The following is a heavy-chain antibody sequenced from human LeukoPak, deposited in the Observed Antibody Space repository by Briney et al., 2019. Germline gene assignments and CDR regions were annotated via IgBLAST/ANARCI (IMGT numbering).Heavy chain of an antibody. CDR1: GFTVSSNY. CDR3: ARDWLTYYDFWSGYYPYYFDY. V-gene: IGHV3-66*01. J-gene: IGHJ4*02. Sequence: GGSLRLSCAASGFTVSSNYMSWVRQAPGKGLEWVSVIYSGGSTYYADSVKGRFTISRDNSKNTLYLQMNSLRAEDTALYYCARDWLTYYDFWSGYYPYYFDYWGQGTLVTVSS. CDR2: IYSGGST. D-gene: IGHD3-3*01.